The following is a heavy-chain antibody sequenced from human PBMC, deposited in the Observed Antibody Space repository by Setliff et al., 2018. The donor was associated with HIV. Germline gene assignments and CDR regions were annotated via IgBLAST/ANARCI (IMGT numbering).Heavy chain of an antibody. D-gene: IGHD3-10*01. CDR3: ATRPPGVHGFSI. Sequence: SVKVSCKASGGTFTSYAIHWVRQAPGQGLEWMGGIIPIVGVTNYAQKFQVRVVITADKSTGTAYMQLSSLKFEDTAVYYCATRPPGVHGFSIWGQGTMVTVSS. J-gene: IGHJ3*02. CDR1: GGTFTSYA. CDR2: IIPIVGVT. V-gene: IGHV1-69*10.